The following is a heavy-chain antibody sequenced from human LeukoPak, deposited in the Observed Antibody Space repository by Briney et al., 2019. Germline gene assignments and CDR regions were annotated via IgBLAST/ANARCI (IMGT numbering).Heavy chain of an antibody. D-gene: IGHD6-19*01. J-gene: IGHJ5*02. Sequence: ASVKVSCKAPGYTFNTYGINWVRQAPGQGLEWMGWISAYNGNTNYAQNFQGRITLTTDTSTSMAYMELTGLRSDDTAVYYCARDGRQWVPLNWFDPWGQGTLVTVSS. CDR1: GYTFNTYG. CDR2: ISAYNGNT. CDR3: ARDGRQWVPLNWFDP. V-gene: IGHV1-18*04.